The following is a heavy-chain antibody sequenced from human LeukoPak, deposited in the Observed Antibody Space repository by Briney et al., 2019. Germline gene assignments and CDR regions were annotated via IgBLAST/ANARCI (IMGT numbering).Heavy chain of an antibody. J-gene: IGHJ4*02. V-gene: IGHV3-33*01. CDR2: IWSVGGAE. CDR1: GFPFSSYG. CDR3: VGTGPLSGNGWDFNY. Sequence: GGSLRLSCVASGFPFSSYGMHWVRQAPGKGLEWVAVIWSVGGAEYYADFVKGRFTISRDNSKNMLFLQMNSLRAEDTAVYYCVGTGPLSGNGWDFNYWGQGTLVTVSS. D-gene: IGHD6-19*01.